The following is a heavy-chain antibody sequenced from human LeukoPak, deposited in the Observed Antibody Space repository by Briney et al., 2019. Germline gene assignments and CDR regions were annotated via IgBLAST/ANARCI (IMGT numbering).Heavy chain of an antibody. V-gene: IGHV4-59*01. D-gene: IGHD3/OR15-3a*01. J-gene: IGHJ4*02. CDR1: GGSISSYY. CDR3: ARSHSVWTSFDY. CDR2: IYNSGST. Sequence: PSETLSLTCTVSGGSISSYYWSWIRQPPGKGLEVIGYIYNSGSTNYNPSPKSRVTISVDTSKNQFSLKLSSVTAADTAVYYCARSHSVWTSFDYWGQGTLVTVYS.